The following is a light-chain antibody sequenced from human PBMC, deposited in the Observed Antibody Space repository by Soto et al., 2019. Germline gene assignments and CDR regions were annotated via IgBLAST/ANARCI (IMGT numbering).Light chain of an antibody. V-gene: IGKV3-20*01. CDR1: ESVGRF. CDR2: DAS. Sequence: EIVLTQSPATLSLSPGERATLSCRASESVGRFVAWYQQKPGQAPRLLIYDASTRATGVPARFSGSGSGTDFTLTISRLEPEDFAMYYCQQYGGSLITFGQGTRLEIK. CDR3: QQYGGSLIT. J-gene: IGKJ5*01.